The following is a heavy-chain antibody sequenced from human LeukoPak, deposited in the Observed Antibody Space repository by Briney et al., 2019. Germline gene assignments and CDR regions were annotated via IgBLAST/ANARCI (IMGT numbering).Heavy chain of an antibody. CDR1: GGSISSSSYY. V-gene: IGHV4-39*01. CDR3: ASLQSSWLDY. D-gene: IGHD6-13*01. Sequence: PSETLSLTCTVSGGSISSSSYYWGWIRQPPGKGLEWIGSIYYTGSTYYNPSLKSRVTISVDTSKNQFSLKLGSVTAADTAVYYCASLQSSWLDYWGQGTLVTVSS. J-gene: IGHJ4*02. CDR2: IYYTGST.